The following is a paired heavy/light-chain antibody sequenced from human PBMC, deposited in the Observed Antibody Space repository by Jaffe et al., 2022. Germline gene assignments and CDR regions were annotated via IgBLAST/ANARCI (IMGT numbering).Light chain of an antibody. CDR1: QGIRSE. V-gene: IGKV1-6*01. CDR3: LQDFKYPRT. CDR2: GAS. Sequence: AIQMTQSPSSLSASVGDRVTITCRASQGIRSELAWYQQKPGRAPKLLIYGASSLQSGVPSRFSGSGSGTDFSLTISSLQPEDFATYYCLQDFKYPRTFGHGTKVDVK. J-gene: IGKJ1*01.
Heavy chain of an antibody. CDR1: GFTLSDYW. CDR2: IRKDGSLK. J-gene: IGHJ3*01. Sequence: EVSLVESGGGLVQPGGSLRLSCAASGFTLSDYWMTWVRQAPGKGLEWVANIRKDGSLKHYVDSVEGRFTVSRDNAKNSLYLQINSLRAEDSAVYYCSRDFSPEGYCGGTPCYYDAFDVWGQGTMVTVSS. CDR3: SRDFSPEGYCGGTPCYYDAFDV. D-gene: IGHD2-15*01. V-gene: IGHV3-7*03.